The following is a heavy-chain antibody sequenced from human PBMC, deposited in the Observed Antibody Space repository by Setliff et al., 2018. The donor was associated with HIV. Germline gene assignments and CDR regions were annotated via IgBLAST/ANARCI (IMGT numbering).Heavy chain of an antibody. V-gene: IGHV1-69*13. CDR2: IIPIFGTT. CDR1: GGSFRSYV. Sequence: SVKVSCKASGGSFRSYVFSWVRQAPGQGLEWMGGIIPIFGTTKYAQNFRGRVTITADESTTTTYMELSSLIFEDTAVYKCARGSYCGGDCYSPFDYWGQGTLVTVSS. CDR3: ARGSYCGGDCYSPFDY. D-gene: IGHD2-21*02. J-gene: IGHJ4*02.